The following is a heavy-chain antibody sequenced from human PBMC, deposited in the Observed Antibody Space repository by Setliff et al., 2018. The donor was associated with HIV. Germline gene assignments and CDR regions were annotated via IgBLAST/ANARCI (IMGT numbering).Heavy chain of an antibody. CDR3: AKLTYFGSGSLVPKPGYFYIDV. CDR1: GGSFGTFD. Sequence: SVKVSCKASGGSFGTFDSSWVRQAPGQGLEWVGEIIPWFGAPNYAQKFQGRVTLTTDESTSAAFMELRSLRSEDTAVYYCAKLTYFGSGSLVPKPGYFYIDVWGQGTTVTVSS. CDR2: IIPWFGAP. D-gene: IGHD3-10*01. J-gene: IGHJ6*03. V-gene: IGHV1-69*05.